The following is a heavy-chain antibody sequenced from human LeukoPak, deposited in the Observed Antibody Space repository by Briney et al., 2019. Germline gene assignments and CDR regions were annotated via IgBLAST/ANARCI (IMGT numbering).Heavy chain of an antibody. V-gene: IGHV4-59*01. J-gene: IGHJ6*03. CDR1: GGSISSYY. Sequence: SETLSLTCTVSGGSISSYYWSWIRQPPGKGLEWIGYIHYSGSTHYNPSLKSRVTISVDTSKNQVSLKLRSVTAADTAVYYCARTTEGYAGGPGYSYYYYMDVWGKGTSVTVSS. D-gene: IGHD5-12*01. CDR2: IHYSGST. CDR3: ARTTEGYAGGPGYSYYYYMDV.